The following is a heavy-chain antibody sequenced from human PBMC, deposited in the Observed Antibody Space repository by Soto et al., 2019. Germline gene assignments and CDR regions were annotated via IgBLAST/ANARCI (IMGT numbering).Heavy chain of an antibody. CDR2: IHPDGTPT. V-gene: IGHV3-7*01. CDR1: GLTFGTVW. D-gene: IGHD1-26*01. J-gene: IGHJ4*02. Sequence: PGGSLRLSCAASGLTFGTVWMSWVRQAPGKGLEWVATIHPDGTPTDHVDSVKGRFTVSRDNAKSSLYLQMNSLRAEDTAVYYCAREDQVGATPGFDHWGQGT. CDR3: AREDQVGATPGFDH.